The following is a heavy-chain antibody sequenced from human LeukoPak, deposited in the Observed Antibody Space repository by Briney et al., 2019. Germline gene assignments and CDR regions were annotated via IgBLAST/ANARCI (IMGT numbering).Heavy chain of an antibody. J-gene: IGHJ5*02. CDR3: ARGRDGDYVNWYDP. D-gene: IGHD4-17*01. V-gene: IGHV3-53*01. CDR1: GFTVSDNY. Sequence: GGSLRLSCAASGFTVSDNYVTWVRQGPGKGLEWVSVIYPVGTYYAESVKGRFSISRDNSKNTVYLQMNGLRADDTAVYYCARGRDGDYVNWYDPWGQGILVTVSS. CDR2: IYPVGT.